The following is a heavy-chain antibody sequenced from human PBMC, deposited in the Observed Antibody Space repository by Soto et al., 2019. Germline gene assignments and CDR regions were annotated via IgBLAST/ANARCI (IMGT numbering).Heavy chain of an antibody. J-gene: IGHJ6*02. CDR3: ARVIEYSNRYYYYYYGMDV. D-gene: IGHD4-4*01. V-gene: IGHV1-18*04. Sequence: GASVKVSCKASGYTFTSYGISWVRQAPGQGLEWMGWIRAYNGNTNYAQKLQGRVTMTTDTSTSTAYMELRSLRSDDTAVYYCARVIEYSNRYYYYYYGMDVWGQGTTVTVSS. CDR1: GYTFTSYG. CDR2: IRAYNGNT.